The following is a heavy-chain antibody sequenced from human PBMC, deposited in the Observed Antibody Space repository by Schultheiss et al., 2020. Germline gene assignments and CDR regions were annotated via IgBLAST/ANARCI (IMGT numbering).Heavy chain of an antibody. J-gene: IGHJ6*02. D-gene: IGHD3-16*01. CDR1: GFSISGNF. CDR3: ARDALAYATDV. Sequence: GESLKISCTASGFSISGNFMTWVRQAPGKGLEWVSLIYSGGSAYYADSVKGRFIISRDNSKNTVYLQMNNLRVEDTAAYHCARDALAYATDVWGQGTTVTVSS. V-gene: IGHV3-53*01. CDR2: IYSGGSA.